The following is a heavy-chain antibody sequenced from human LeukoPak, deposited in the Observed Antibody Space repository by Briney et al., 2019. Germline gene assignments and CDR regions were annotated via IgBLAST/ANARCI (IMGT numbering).Heavy chain of an antibody. J-gene: IGHJ4*02. Sequence: PGGSLRLSCAASGFTFSSYAMSWVRQAPGKGLEWVSGISGSGDNTYYADSVKGRFTISRDNAKNSLYLQLNSLRAEDTALYYCARDNPPDYWGQGTLVTVSS. V-gene: IGHV3-23*01. CDR3: ARDNPPDY. CDR1: GFTFSSYA. CDR2: ISGSGDNT.